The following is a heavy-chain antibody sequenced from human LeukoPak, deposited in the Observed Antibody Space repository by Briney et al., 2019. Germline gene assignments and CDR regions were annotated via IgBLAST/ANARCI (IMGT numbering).Heavy chain of an antibody. Sequence: PGGSLRLSCAASGFTFSSYAMHWVRQAPGKGLEWVAVISYDGSNKYYADSVKGRFTISRDNSKNTLYLQMNSLRAEDTAVYYCARGGEYSSVEAFDIWGQGTMVTVSS. V-gene: IGHV3-30-3*01. D-gene: IGHD6-6*01. J-gene: IGHJ3*02. CDR2: ISYDGSNK. CDR3: ARGGEYSSVEAFDI. CDR1: GFTFSSYA.